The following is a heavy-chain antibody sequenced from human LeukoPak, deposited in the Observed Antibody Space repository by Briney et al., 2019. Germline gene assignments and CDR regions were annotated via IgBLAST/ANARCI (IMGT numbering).Heavy chain of an antibody. CDR1: GGSFSGYY. J-gene: IGHJ4*02. CDR3: ERAHSSGWEDY. D-gene: IGHD6-19*01. CDR2: INHSGST. V-gene: IGHV4-34*01. Sequence: SETLSLTCAVYGGSFSGYYWSWIRQPPGKGLEWIGEINHSGSTNYNPSLKSRVTISVDTSKNQFSLKLSSVTAADTAVYYCERAHSSGWEDYWGQGTLVTVSS.